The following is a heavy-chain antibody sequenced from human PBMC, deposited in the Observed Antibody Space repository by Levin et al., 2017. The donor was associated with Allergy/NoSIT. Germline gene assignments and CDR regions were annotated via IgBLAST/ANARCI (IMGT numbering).Heavy chain of an antibody. Sequence: ASVKVSCKASGGTFSSYAISWVRQAPGQGLEWMGGIIPIFGTANYAQKFQGRVTITADESTSTAYMELSSLRSEDTAVYYCARDRATVPTGWYFDLWGRGTLVTVSS. CDR3: ARDRATVPTGWYFDL. J-gene: IGHJ2*01. V-gene: IGHV1-69*13. CDR1: GGTFSSYA. D-gene: IGHD4-17*01. CDR2: IIPIFGTA.